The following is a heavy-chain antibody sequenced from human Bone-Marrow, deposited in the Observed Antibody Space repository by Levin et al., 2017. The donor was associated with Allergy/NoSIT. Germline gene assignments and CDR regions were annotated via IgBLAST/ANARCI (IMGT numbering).Heavy chain of an antibody. CDR2: ISGSGGST. J-gene: IGHJ3*02. CDR1: GFTFSSYA. Sequence: AGGSLRLSCAASGFTFSSYAMSWVRQAPGKGLEWVSAISGSGGSTYYADSVKGRFTISRDNSKNTLYLQMNSLRAEDTAVYYCAKVGGVEMATKAFDIWGQGTMVTVSS. CDR3: AKVGGVEMATKAFDI. D-gene: IGHD5-24*01. V-gene: IGHV3-23*01.